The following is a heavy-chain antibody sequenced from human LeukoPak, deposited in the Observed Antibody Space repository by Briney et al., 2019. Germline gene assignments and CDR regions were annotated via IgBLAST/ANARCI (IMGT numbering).Heavy chain of an antibody. CDR3: ARTSVTKSVWGTFGNI. V-gene: IGHV4-34*01. CDR2: INHSGST. CDR1: SGSFSGYY. Sequence: SETLSLTCAVYSGSFSGYYWSWIRQPPGKGLEWIGEINHSGSTNYNPSLKSRVTISVDTSKNQFSLKLSSVTAADTAVYYCARTSVTKSVWGTFGNIWGQGTMVTVSS. D-gene: IGHD3-16*01. J-gene: IGHJ3*02.